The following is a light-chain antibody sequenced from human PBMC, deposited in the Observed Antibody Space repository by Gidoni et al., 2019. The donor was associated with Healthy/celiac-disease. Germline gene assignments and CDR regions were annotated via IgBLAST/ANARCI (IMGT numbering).Light chain of an antibody. V-gene: IGKV3-20*01. CDR2: CAS. Sequence: EIVLTQSPGTLSLSPGERATLSCRASQSVSSSYLAWYQQKPGQAPRLLIYCASSRATGIPDRFSGSGSGTDFTLTISRLEPEDFAVYYCQQYGSSPPWTFGQXTKVEIK. CDR3: QQYGSSPPWT. J-gene: IGKJ1*01. CDR1: QSVSSSY.